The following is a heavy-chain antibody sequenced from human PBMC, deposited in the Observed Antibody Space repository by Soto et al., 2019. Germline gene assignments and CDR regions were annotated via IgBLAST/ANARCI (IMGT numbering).Heavy chain of an antibody. Sequence: GGSLRLSCAASGFIFSGYTMTWVRQAPGKGLEWVSSVSGSSGYIYYADSVKGRFTISRDNAKNSLFLQMVRLRAEDTAVYYCARDQVLGVEAFDVWGQGTTVTVSS. CDR1: GFIFSGYT. D-gene: IGHD2-21*01. CDR2: VSGSSGYI. V-gene: IGHV3-21*06. CDR3: ARDQVLGVEAFDV. J-gene: IGHJ3*01.